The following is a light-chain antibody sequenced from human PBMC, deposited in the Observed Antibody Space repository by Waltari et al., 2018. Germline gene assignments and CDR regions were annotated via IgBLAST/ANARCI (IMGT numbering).Light chain of an antibody. V-gene: IGLV1-40*01. CDR2: ANS. J-gene: IGLJ3*02. CDR3: QSYDSSLSDLRV. Sequence: QSVLTQPPSVSGAPGQRVTISCTGSTSTIGAGYDVHWYQQLPGTAPKLLMYANSHRPSGVPDRFSGSKNGTSASLAITGLQAEDEADYYCQSYDSSLSDLRVFGGGTKLTVL. CDR1: TSTIGAGYD.